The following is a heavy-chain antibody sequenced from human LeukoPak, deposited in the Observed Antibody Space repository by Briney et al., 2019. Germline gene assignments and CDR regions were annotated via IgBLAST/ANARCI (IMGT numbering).Heavy chain of an antibody. CDR2: ISNSGDNT. CDR3: ARDRNHLKGLPGYGMDV. V-gene: IGHV3-23*01. D-gene: IGHD1-14*01. Sequence: GGSLRLSCAASGFTFTTYAMSWVRRAPGKGLEWLSTISNSGDNTYYADSVKGRFTISRDNSKNTLYLQMNSLRAEDTAVYYCARDRNHLKGLPGYGMDVWGQGTTVTVSS. CDR1: GFTFTTYA. J-gene: IGHJ6*02.